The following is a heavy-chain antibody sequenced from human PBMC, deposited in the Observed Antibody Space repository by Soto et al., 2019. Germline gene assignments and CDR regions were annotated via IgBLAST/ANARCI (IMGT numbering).Heavy chain of an antibody. Sequence: AQLVESGGSLVKPGGSLRLSCAASGFSFGDYIMNWVRQAPGRGLEWVASISHSGSYIFYADSVKGRFTIPRDNSRDSLYLQMNSLRVDDTAIYYCASPRDYCVTTSNCFIAFDIWGQGTRVTVSS. CDR1: GFSFGDYI. J-gene: IGHJ3*02. CDR3: ASPRDYCVTTSNCFIAFDI. D-gene: IGHD4-17*01. CDR2: ISHSGSYI. V-gene: IGHV3-21*01.